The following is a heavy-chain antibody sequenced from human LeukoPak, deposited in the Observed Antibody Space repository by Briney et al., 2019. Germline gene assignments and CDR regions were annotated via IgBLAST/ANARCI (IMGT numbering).Heavy chain of an antibody. CDR3: ARDFYYDSSGYHDDAFDI. CDR2: MNPNTGNT. Sequence: ASVKVSCKASGYTFTNYDINWVRQATGQGLEWMGWMNPNTGNTGYAQKFQGRVTMTRDTSISTAYMELSRLRSDDTAVYYCARDFYYDSSGYHDDAFDIWGQGTMVTVSS. V-gene: IGHV1-8*02. CDR1: GYTFTNYD. D-gene: IGHD3-22*01. J-gene: IGHJ3*02.